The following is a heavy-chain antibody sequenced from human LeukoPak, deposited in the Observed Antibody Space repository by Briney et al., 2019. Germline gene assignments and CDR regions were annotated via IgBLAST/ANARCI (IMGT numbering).Heavy chain of an antibody. J-gene: IGHJ4*02. CDR2: IIPIFGTA. D-gene: IGHD3-22*01. V-gene: IGHV1-69*01. CDR1: GGTFSSYA. CDR3: ARDLGYYDSSGYFDY. Sequence: ASVKVSCKASGGTFSSYAISWVRQAPGQGLEWMGGIIPIFGTANYAQKFQGRVTITADESTSTAYMELSSLRSEDTAVYYCARDLGYYDSSGYFDYWGQGTLATVSS.